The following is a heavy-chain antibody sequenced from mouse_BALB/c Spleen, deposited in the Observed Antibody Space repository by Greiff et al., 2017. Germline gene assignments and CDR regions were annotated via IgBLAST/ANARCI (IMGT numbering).Heavy chain of an antibody. CDR2: IYPSDSYT. D-gene: IGHD2-1*01. J-gene: IGHJ2*01. V-gene: IGHV1-69*02. CDR1: GYTFTSYW. CDR3: TRRYGNFDY. Sequence: QVQLQQPGAELVRPGASVKLSCKASGYTFTSYWINWVKQRPGQGLEWIGNIYPSDSYTNYNQKFKDKATLTVDKSSSTAYMQLSSPTSEDSAVYYCTRRYGNFDYWGQGTTLTVSS.